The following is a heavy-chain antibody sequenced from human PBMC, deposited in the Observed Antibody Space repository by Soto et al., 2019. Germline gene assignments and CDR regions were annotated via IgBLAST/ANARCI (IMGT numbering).Heavy chain of an antibody. D-gene: IGHD3-10*01. CDR1: GGSISSSSYY. V-gene: IGHV4-39*01. J-gene: IGHJ6*02. CDR2: IYYSGST. Sequence: SETLSLTCTVSGGSISSSSYYWGWIRQPPGKGLEWIGSIYYSGSTYYNPSLKSRVTISVDTSKNQFSLKLSSVTAADTAVYYCARGYYYGSGSYYNYDDYYYGMDVWGQGTTVTVSS. CDR3: ARGYYYGSGSYYNYDDYYYGMDV.